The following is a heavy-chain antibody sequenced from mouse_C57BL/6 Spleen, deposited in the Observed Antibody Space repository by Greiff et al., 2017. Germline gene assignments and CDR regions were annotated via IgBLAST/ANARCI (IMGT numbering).Heavy chain of an antibody. Sequence: QVQLQQPGAELVKPGASVKVSCKASGYTFTSYWMHWVKQRPGQGLEWIGRIHPSDNDTNYNQKFKGKATLNVDQSSSHAYMQLSSLTSDASAVYYCAIHHDYDYDVGYAMDYWGQGTSVTVSS. CDR2: IHPSDNDT. CDR1: GYTFTSYW. J-gene: IGHJ4*01. D-gene: IGHD2-4*01. V-gene: IGHV1-74*01. CDR3: AIHHDYDYDVGYAMDY.